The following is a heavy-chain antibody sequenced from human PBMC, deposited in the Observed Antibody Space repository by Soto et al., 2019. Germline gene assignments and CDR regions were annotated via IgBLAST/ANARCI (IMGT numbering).Heavy chain of an antibody. D-gene: IGHD7-27*01. CDR2: FDPEDGET. J-gene: IGHJ3*02. CDR3: ATDRQSFNPGAFDI. V-gene: IGHV1-24*01. Sequence: SSVKVSCKVSGYTLTELSMHWVRQAPGKGLEWMGGFDPEDGETIYAQKFQGRVTMTEDTSTDTAYMELSSLRSEDTAVYYCATDRQSFNPGAFDIWGQGTLVTFSS. CDR1: GYTLTELS.